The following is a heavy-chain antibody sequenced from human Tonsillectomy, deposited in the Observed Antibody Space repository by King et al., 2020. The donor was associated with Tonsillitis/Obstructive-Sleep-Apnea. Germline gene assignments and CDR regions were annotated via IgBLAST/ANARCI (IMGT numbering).Heavy chain of an antibody. Sequence: VQLVESGGGLVKPGGSLRLSCAASGFTFSSYSMNWVRQAPGKGLEWVSSISSSSSYIYYADSVKGRFTISRDNAKNSLYLQMNSLRAEDTAVYYCAKNKVVGARDVWGKGTTVTVSS. D-gene: IGHD1-26*01. CDR2: ISSSSSYI. J-gene: IGHJ6*04. CDR1: GFTFSSYS. CDR3: AKNKVVGARDV. V-gene: IGHV3-21*01.